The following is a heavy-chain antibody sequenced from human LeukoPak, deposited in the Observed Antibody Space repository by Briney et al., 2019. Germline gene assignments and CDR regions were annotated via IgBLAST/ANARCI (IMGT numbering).Heavy chain of an antibody. V-gene: IGHV3-9*01. Sequence: GGSLRLSCAASGFTFDDYAMHWVRQAPGKGLEWVSGISWNSGSIGYADSVKGRFTISRDNAKNSLYLQMNSLRAEDTASYYCAKVPWSRGYSYVYPFHYWGQGTLVTVSS. D-gene: IGHD5-18*01. CDR1: GFTFDDYA. J-gene: IGHJ4*02. CDR3: AKVPWSRGYSYVYPFHY. CDR2: ISWNSGSI.